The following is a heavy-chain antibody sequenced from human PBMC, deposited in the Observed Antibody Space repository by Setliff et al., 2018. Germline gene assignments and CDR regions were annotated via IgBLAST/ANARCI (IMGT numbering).Heavy chain of an antibody. CDR2: AYYTGST. V-gene: IGHV4-59*04. D-gene: IGHD2-2*01. J-gene: IGHJ5*02. Sequence: PSETLSLTCTVSGGSVNSRYWSWIRQPPGKGLEWIGSAYYTGSTYYNPSLESRVTISVDTSKNLFSLRLTSVSAADTAVYYCATKGHQLVRFQWFDPWGQGTLVTVS. CDR3: ATKGHQLVRFQWFDP. CDR1: GGSVNSRY.